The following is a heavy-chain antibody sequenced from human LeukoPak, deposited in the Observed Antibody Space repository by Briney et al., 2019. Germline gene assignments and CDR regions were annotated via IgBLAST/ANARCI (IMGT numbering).Heavy chain of an antibody. CDR1: GGSTNSTYY. CDR3: ARRPVVVIWGAYFDY. J-gene: IGHJ4*02. D-gene: IGHD3-22*01. V-gene: IGHV4-39*01. Sequence: SETLSLTCTVSGGSTNSTYYWGWIRQPPGKGLEWIGSIYYRGSTYYNPSLKSRVIISVDTSKNQFSLKLSSVTAADTAVYYCARRPVVVIWGAYFDYWGQGTLVTVSS. CDR2: IYYRGST.